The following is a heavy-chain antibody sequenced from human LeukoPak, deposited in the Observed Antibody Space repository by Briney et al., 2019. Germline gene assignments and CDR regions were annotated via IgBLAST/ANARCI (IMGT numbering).Heavy chain of an antibody. V-gene: IGHV4-34*01. CDR2: INHSRSN. CDR3: ARGRNYYDSSGYDI. D-gene: IGHD3-22*01. CDR1: GGSFGGYY. J-gene: IGHJ3*02. Sequence: SETLSLTCAVYGGSFGGYYWSWIRQPPGKGLEWIGEINHSRSNNYNPSLKSRVTISVDTSKNQFSLKLSSVTAADTAAYYCARGRNYYDSSGYDIWGQGTMVTVSS.